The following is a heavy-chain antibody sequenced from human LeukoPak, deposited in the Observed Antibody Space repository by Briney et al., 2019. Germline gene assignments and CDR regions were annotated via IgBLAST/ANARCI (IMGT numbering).Heavy chain of an antibody. V-gene: IGHV3-30*02. CDR1: GFALESYS. CDR3: ARGGPGYYLDY. Sequence: GGSLRLSCAGSGFALESYSLSWVRQAPGKGLEWVAFIRYDGSKKYYADSVKGRFTISRDNSKNTLYLQMNSLTTEDTAVYYCARGGPGYYLDYWGQGTLVTVSP. J-gene: IGHJ4*02. CDR2: IRYDGSKK.